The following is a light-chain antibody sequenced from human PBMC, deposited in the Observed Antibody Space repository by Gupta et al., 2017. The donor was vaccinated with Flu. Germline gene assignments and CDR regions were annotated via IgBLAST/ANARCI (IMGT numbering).Light chain of an antibody. CDR2: FGS. V-gene: IGKV2-28*01. CDR1: QSLLDSSGYNY. Sequence: ISCRSSQSLLDSSGYNYLDWYVQKPAHYPHLLILFGSHRGPGVPDRFISSGSGADFTLIISSVEADDVGTFYCMQALQTPLSFGGGTKVEI. CDR3: MQALQTPLS. J-gene: IGKJ4*01.